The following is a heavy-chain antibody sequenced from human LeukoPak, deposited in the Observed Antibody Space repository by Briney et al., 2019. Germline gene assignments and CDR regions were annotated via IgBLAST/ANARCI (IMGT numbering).Heavy chain of an antibody. V-gene: IGHV3-30*18. J-gene: IGHJ4*02. CDR2: ISYDGSNK. CDR1: GFTFSSYG. Sequence: GGSLRLSCAASGFTFSSYGMHWVRQAPGKGLEWVAVISYDGSNKYYADSVKGRFTISRDNSKNTLYLQMNSLRAEDTAVYYCANPSSGSFDYWGQGTLVTVSS. CDR3: ANPSSGSFDY. D-gene: IGHD6-19*01.